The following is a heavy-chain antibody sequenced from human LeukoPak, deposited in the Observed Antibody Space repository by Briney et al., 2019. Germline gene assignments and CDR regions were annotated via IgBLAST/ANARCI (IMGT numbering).Heavy chain of an antibody. J-gene: IGHJ5*02. Sequence: GGSLRLSCAASGFTFNSYAMSCVRQAPGKGLEWVANIKQDGSEKYYVDSVKGRFTISRDNAKNSLYLQMNSLRVEDTAVYYCARGWELDPWGQGTLVTVSS. CDR2: IKQDGSEK. V-gene: IGHV3-7*05. CDR1: GFTFNSYA. D-gene: IGHD1-26*01. CDR3: ARGWELDP.